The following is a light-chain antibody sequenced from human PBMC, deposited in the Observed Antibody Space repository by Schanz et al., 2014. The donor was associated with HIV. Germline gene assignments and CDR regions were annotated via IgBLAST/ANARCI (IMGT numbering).Light chain of an antibody. CDR2: GAS. Sequence: ETVLTQSPGSLSLSPGERATLSCRASQSLGGSQLAWYQHKPGQAPRLLIYGASNRATGIPDRFSGSGSGTDFILTISRLEPEDFAVYYCQQDGSSFGPGTKVEIK. J-gene: IGKJ3*01. CDR3: QQDGSS. V-gene: IGKV3-20*01. CDR1: QSLGGSQ.